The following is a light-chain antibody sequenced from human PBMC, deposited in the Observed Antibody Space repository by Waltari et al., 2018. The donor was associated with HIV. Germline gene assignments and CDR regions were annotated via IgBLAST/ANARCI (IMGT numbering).Light chain of an antibody. CDR2: DVY. V-gene: IGLV2-11*01. CDR1: SSDVGGYNY. J-gene: IGLJ2*01. Sequence: QSALTQPRSVSGSPGQSVTIPCTGTSSDVGGYNYVAWYQQHPGQAPKLLISDVYERPSGVPVRCSGSRSGNTASLTISGLQAEDEAEYSCCSYAGAYTYVLFGGGTKLTVL. CDR3: CSYAGAYTYVL.